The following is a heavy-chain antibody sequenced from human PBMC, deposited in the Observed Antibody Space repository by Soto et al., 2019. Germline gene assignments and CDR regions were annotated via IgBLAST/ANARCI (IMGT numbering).Heavy chain of an antibody. CDR2: IIPILGIA. J-gene: IGHJ6*02. CDR3: ALLLWFGELLPHYGMDV. D-gene: IGHD3-10*01. CDR1: GGTFSSYT. V-gene: IGHV1-69*02. Sequence: QVQLVQSGAEVKKPGSSVKVSCKASGGTFSSYTISWVRQAPGQGLEWMGRIIPILGIANYAQKFQGRVTITADKSTSTAYMERSSLRSEDTAVYYCALLLWFGELLPHYGMDVWGQGTTVTVSS.